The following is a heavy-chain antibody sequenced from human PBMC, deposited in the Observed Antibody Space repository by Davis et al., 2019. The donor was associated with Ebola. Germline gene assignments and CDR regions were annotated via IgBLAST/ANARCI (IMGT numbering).Heavy chain of an antibody. J-gene: IGHJ4*02. CDR3: ASRSLVVAPHGIDS. V-gene: IGHV4-61*08. Sequence: MPSETLSLTCTVSGGSVSSGGYYWNWIRQPPGKGLEWIGYIYYSGSTDYSPSLRGRVTISLDTSKNQFSLRLSSVTAADTAVYYCASRSLVVAPHGIDSWGLGALVSVSS. CDR2: IYYSGST. CDR1: GGSVSSGGYY. D-gene: IGHD2-8*02.